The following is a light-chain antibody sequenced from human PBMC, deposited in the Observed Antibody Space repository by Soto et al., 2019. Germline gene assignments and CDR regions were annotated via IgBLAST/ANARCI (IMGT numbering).Light chain of an antibody. Sequence: EIVLTQSPVTLSLSPGERATLSCRASQSVSSYLAWYQQKPGQAPRLLIYDASNRATGIPARFSGSGSGTEFTLTISSLQSEDFAVYYCQQYGSSPRTFGQGTKVDIK. CDR3: QQYGSSPRT. CDR2: DAS. J-gene: IGKJ1*01. V-gene: IGKV3-11*01. CDR1: QSVSSY.